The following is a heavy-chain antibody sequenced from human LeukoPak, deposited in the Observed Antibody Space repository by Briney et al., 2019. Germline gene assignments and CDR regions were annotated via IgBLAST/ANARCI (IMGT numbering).Heavy chain of an antibody. V-gene: IGHV4-38-2*02. Sequence: KSSETLSLTCTVSGYSISSGYYWGWIRQPPGKGLEWIGSIYHSGSTYYNPSLKSRVTISVDTSKKQFSLKLTSLTAADTAVYYCARGSYSFDSSSSPLGPLFDSWGQGTLVTVSS. J-gene: IGHJ4*02. D-gene: IGHD3-22*01. CDR1: GYSISSGYY. CDR3: ARGSYSFDSSSSPLGPLFDS. CDR2: IYHSGST.